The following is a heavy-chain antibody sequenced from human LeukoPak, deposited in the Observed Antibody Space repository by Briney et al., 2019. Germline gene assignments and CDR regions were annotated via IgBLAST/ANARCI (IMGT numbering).Heavy chain of an antibody. CDR2: INHSGST. Sequence: PSETLSLTCAVYGGSFSGYYWSWIRQPPGKGLEWIGEINHSGSTNYNPSLKSRVTISVDTSKNQFSLKLSSVTAADTAVYYCARGLYSSSWYCYYGMDVWGQGTTVTVSS. J-gene: IGHJ6*02. D-gene: IGHD6-13*01. CDR1: GGSFSGYY. V-gene: IGHV4-34*01. CDR3: ARGLYSSSWYCYYGMDV.